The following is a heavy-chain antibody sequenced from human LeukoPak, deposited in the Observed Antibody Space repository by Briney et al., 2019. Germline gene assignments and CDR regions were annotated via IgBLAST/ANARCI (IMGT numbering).Heavy chain of an antibody. CDR1: GFTFSSYE. J-gene: IGHJ4*02. CDR3: ATYLGITMVRGVPHDY. Sequence: GGSLRLSCAASGFTFSSYEMNWVRQAPGKGLEWVSYVSSSGSTIYYADSVKGRLTISRDNAKNSLYLQMNSLRAEDTAVYYCATYLGITMVRGVPHDYWGPGTLVTVSS. CDR2: VSSSGSTI. V-gene: IGHV3-48*03. D-gene: IGHD3-10*01.